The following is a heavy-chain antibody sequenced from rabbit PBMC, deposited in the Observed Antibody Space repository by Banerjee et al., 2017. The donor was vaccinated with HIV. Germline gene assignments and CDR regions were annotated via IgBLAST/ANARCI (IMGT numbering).Heavy chain of an antibody. CDR1: GFDFSINYV. V-gene: IGHV1S45*01. J-gene: IGHJ4*01. Sequence: QEQLVESGGGLVQPEGSLTLTCTVSGFDFSINYVMRWVRQAPGKGLEWIASIYPTNGVSYYANWAKGRFTISKTSSTTVTLQMASLTVADTATYFCARAGEGGDGYLNLWGPGTLVTVS. CDR2: IYPTNGVS. D-gene: IGHD5-1*01. CDR3: ARAGEGGDGYLNL.